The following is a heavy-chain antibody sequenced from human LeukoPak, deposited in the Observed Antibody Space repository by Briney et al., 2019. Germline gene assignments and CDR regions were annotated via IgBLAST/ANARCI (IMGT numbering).Heavy chain of an antibody. CDR2: ISNSGGRT. Sequence: SGGSLRLSCAASGFTFSSYAMSWVRQAPGKGLEWVSGISNSGGRTYYADSVKGRFTISRDNSKNTLYLQMNSLRAEDTAVYYCAKEGGPMVEWTFDYWGQGTLVTVSP. V-gene: IGHV3-23*01. CDR1: GFTFSSYA. J-gene: IGHJ4*02. CDR3: AKEGGPMVEWTFDY. D-gene: IGHD4/OR15-4a*01.